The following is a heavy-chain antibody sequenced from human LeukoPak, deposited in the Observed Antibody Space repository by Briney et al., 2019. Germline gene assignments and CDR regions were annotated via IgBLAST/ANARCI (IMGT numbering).Heavy chain of an antibody. CDR2: IKSKTDGGTT. Sequence: PEGSLRLSCAASGFTFSNAWMSWVRQAPGKGLEWVGRIKSKTDGGTTDYAAPVKGRFTISRDDSKNTLYLQMNSLKTEDTAVYYCTTVGVHCGGDCYFDIWGQGTMVTVSS. D-gene: IGHD2-21*02. V-gene: IGHV3-15*01. CDR1: GFTFSNAW. CDR3: TTVGVHCGGDCYFDI. J-gene: IGHJ3*02.